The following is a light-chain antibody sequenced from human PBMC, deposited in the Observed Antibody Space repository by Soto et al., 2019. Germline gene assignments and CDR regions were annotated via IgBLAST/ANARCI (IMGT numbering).Light chain of an antibody. J-gene: IGKJ5*01. Sequence: IQMTQSPSPLSSSVGGRVTITCRASQSISSWLAWYQQKPGKAPKLLIYDASSLESGVPSRFSGSGSGTEFTLTISGLLPEDFATYHCQQLNSLPFTFGQGARLAIK. CDR2: DAS. CDR1: QSISSW. V-gene: IGKV1-5*01. CDR3: QQLNSLPFT.